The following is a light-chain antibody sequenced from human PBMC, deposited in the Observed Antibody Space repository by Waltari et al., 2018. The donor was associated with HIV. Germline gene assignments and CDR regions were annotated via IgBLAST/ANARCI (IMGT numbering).Light chain of an antibody. CDR2: AAS. CDR3: QQRYSTPWT. J-gene: IGKJ1*01. CDR1: QSISNY. Sequence: DIQMTQSPSSLSASVGDRVTITCRASQSISNYLNWYQQKPGKAPKVLIYAASSLQSGVPSRFSGSGSGTDFTLTISSRQPEDFATYSCQQRYSTPWTFGQGTKVEIK. V-gene: IGKV1-39*01.